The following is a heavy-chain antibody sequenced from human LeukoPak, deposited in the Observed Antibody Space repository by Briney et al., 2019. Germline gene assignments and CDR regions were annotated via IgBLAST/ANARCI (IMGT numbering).Heavy chain of an antibody. CDR2: ISGSGGDT. D-gene: IGHD3-16*01. CDR3: AKNRGDLLSSRVGCDY. V-gene: IGHV3-23*01. Sequence: PGGSLRLSCAASGFTFSSYAMSWVRQAPGKGLEWVSGISGSGGDTYYADSVKGRFTISRDNPKSTLYLQMNTLGAEDTAIYYCAKNRGDLLSSRVGCDYWGQGALVTVSS. J-gene: IGHJ4*02. CDR1: GFTFSSYA.